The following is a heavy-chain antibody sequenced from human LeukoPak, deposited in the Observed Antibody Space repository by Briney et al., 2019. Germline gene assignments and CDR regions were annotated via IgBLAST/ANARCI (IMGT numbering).Heavy chain of an antibody. CDR2: ISGSGGST. Sequence: SXXTFXXXAMNWVRQAPGKGLXWVSAISGSGGSTYYADSVKGRFTISRDNSKSTLYIQMNSLRAGDTAVYYCXXXXXXXXXXXXXXRRESRYYFDYWGQGTLVTVSS. CDR3: XXXXXXXXXXXXXXRRESRYYFDY. CDR1: XXTFXXXA. J-gene: IGHJ4*02. V-gene: IGHV3-23*01. D-gene: IGHD1-26*01.